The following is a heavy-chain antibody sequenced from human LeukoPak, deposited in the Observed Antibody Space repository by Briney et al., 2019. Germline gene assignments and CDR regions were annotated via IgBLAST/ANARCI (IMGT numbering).Heavy chain of an antibody. CDR2: INPNSDGT. CDR1: GYTFTGYY. CDR3: AGPSIGTIAPDIWTLYGMDV. D-gene: IGHD3-9*01. Sequence: ASVTVSCTASGYTFTGYYMHWVRQAPGQGLEWMGWINPNSDGTNYGQKFQGRVTMTRDTSISTAYMELSRLRSEDTAVYYCAGPSIGTIAPDIWTLYGMDVWGQGTTVTVSS. J-gene: IGHJ6*02. V-gene: IGHV1-2*02.